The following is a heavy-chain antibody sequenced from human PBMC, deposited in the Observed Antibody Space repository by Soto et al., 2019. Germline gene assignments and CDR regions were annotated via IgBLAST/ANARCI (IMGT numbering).Heavy chain of an antibody. Sequence: QVQLQESGPGLVKPSGTLSLTCAVSSGSIRTSNWWSWVRQPPGKGLEWIGEIYHSGSTNYSPSLKSRVTISIDKSNNQFSLKLSSVTAADTAVYYCARAITYYYGSGSSAPFESWGQGTLVTVSS. J-gene: IGHJ4*02. CDR1: SGSIRTSNW. CDR2: IYHSGST. V-gene: IGHV4-4*02. D-gene: IGHD3-10*01. CDR3: ARAITYYYGSGSSAPFES.